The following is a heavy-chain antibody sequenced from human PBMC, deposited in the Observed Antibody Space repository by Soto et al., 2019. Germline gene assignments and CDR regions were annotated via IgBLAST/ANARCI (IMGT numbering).Heavy chain of an antibody. CDR2: ISGSGGST. D-gene: IGHD4-17*01. V-gene: IGHV3-23*01. CDR3: AKGRGLVTVTTAAFDI. Sequence: GGSLRLSCAASGFTFSSYAMSWVRQAPGKGLEWVSAISGSGGSTYYADSVKGRFTISRDNSKNTLYLQMNSLRAEDTAVYYCAKGRGLVTVTTAAFDIWGQGTMVTVSS. CDR1: GFTFSSYA. J-gene: IGHJ3*02.